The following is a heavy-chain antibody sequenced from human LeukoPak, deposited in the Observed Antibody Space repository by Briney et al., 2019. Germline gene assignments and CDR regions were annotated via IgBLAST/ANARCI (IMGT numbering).Heavy chain of an antibody. CDR2: IIPIFGTA. CDR1: GGTFSSYA. J-gene: IGHJ1*01. V-gene: IGHV1-69*13. D-gene: IGHD4-17*01. CDR3: ARVGDYGDHGYFQH. Sequence: SVKVSCKASGGTFSSYAISWVRQAPGQGLEWMGGIIPIFGTANYAQKFQGRVTITADESTSTAYMELSSLRSEDTAVYYCARVGDYGDHGYFQHWGQGTLVTVSS.